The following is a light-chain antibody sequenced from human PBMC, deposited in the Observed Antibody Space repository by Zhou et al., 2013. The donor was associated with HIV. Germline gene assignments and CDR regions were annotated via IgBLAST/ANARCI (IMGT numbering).Light chain of an antibody. Sequence: EIVLTQSPGTLSLFPGERATLSCRASQTVSNRYLAWYQQKPGQTPRLLFYGASSRATGIPDRFSGSGSGTDFTLTISRLEPEDFAVYYCQHYGVSPYTFGPGTKLEI. J-gene: IGKJ2*01. CDR3: QHYGVSPYT. CDR2: GAS. CDR1: QTVSNRY. V-gene: IGKV3-20*01.